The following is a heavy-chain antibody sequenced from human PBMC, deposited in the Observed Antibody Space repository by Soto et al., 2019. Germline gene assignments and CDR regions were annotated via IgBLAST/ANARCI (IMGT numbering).Heavy chain of an antibody. CDR2: ISANGGIT. J-gene: IGHJ2*01. V-gene: IGHV3-23*01. Sequence: EVQLLESGGGLVKPGGSLRLSCAASGFTFSKYAMSWVRLAPGKGLEWVSSISANGGITDYADSVKGRFTISRDNXXNXXXXXXXXXXXXXXXLYFCAKDKYTDSVRKXXXXXXWGRXTLV. CDR3: AKDKYTDSVRKXXXXXX. CDR1: GFTFSKYA. D-gene: IGHD3-3*01.